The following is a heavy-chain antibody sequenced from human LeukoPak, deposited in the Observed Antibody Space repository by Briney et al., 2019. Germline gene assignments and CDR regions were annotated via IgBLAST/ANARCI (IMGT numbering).Heavy chain of an antibody. V-gene: IGHV2-5*02. CDR2: IYWDDDK. J-gene: IGHJ4*02. D-gene: IGHD6-19*01. CDR3: APMTGSSGWYGVFDY. CDR1: GFSLSTSGVG. Sequence: SGPTLVKLTQTLTLTCTFSGFSLSTSGVGVGWIRQAPGKALEWLAHIYWDDDKRYSPSLKSRLTITKDTSKSQVVLTMTNMDPVDTATYYCAPMTGSSGWYGVFDYWGQGTLVTVSS.